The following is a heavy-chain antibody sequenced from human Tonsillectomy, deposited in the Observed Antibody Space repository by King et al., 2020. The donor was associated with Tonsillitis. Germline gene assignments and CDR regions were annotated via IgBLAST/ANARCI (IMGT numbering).Heavy chain of an antibody. CDR1: GFTFSSYG. D-gene: IGHD4-17*01. CDR3: ARDGNDYGAFLSIYYYYMDV. J-gene: IGHJ6*03. CDR2: IWYDGSNE. Sequence: VQLVESGGGVVQPGKSLRVSCAASGFTFSSYGMHWVRQAPGEGLEWVAAIWYDGSNEYYADSVTGRFTVSRDNSKNTLYLQMNNLRAEDTAVYYCARDGNDYGAFLSIYYYYMDVWGRGTSVTVSS. V-gene: IGHV3-33*08.